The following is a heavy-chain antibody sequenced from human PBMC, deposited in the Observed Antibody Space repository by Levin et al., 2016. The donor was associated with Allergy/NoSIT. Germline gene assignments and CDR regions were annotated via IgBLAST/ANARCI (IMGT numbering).Heavy chain of an antibody. Sequence: ASVKVSCKASGYTFTSYGISWVRQAPGQGLEWMGWISAYNGNTNYAQKLQGRVTMTTDTSTSTAYMELRSLRSDDTAVYYCARGLLYYYDSSGLLNWGQGTLVTVSS. J-gene: IGHJ4*02. V-gene: IGHV1-18*01. CDR2: ISAYNGNT. CDR1: GYTFTSYG. D-gene: IGHD3-22*01. CDR3: ARGLLYYYDSSGLLN.